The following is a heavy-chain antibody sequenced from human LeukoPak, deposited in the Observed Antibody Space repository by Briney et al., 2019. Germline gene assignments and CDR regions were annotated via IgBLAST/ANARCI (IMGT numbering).Heavy chain of an antibody. CDR3: ARLNYDYYGGKNNWFDP. Sequence: GGSLRLSCAASGFTGSSNYMSWVRQAPGKGLEWVSVIYSGGSTYYADSVKGRFTISRHNSKNTLYLQMNSLRAEDTAVYYCARLNYDYYGGKNNWFDPWGQGTLVTVSS. CDR2: IYSGGST. V-gene: IGHV3-53*04. CDR1: GFTGSSNY. D-gene: IGHD4-23*01. J-gene: IGHJ5*02.